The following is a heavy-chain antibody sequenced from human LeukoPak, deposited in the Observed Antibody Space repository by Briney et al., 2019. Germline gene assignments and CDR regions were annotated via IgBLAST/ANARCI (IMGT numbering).Heavy chain of an antibody. CDR2: ISYSGST. D-gene: IGHD2-2*01. V-gene: IGHV4-59*11. J-gene: IGHJ4*02. CDR1: RDTINYHY. CDR3: ARARYCSSATCYCDY. Sequence: SETLSLTCTVSRDTINYHYWSWIRQPPGKGLEWIGYISYSGSTNYNPSLKSRVTILVDTSKNKLSLNLTSVTAADTAVYYCARARYCSSATCYCDYWGQGTLVTVSS.